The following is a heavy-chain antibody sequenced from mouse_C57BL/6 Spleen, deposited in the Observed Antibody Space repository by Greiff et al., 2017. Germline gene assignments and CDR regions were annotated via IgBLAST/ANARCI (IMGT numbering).Heavy chain of an antibody. D-gene: IGHD2-2*01. J-gene: IGHJ2*01. Sequence: VKLVESGAELVKPGASVKLSCKASGYTFTEYTIHWVKQRSGQGLEWIGWFYPGSGSIKYNEKFKDKDTLTADKSSSTVYMELSRLTSEDSAVYFCARHEEGENGYDSFDYWGQGTTLTVSS. CDR2: FYPGSGSI. CDR3: ARHEEGENGYDSFDY. V-gene: IGHV1-62-2*01. CDR1: GYTFTEYT.